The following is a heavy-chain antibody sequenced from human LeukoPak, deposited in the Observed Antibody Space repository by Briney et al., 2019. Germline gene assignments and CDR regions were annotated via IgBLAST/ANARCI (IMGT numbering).Heavy chain of an antibody. CDR2: FDPEDGET. J-gene: IGHJ4*02. D-gene: IGHD3-22*01. CDR1: GYTLTELS. Sequence: GASVKVSCKVSGYTLTELSTHWVRQAPGKGLEWMGGFDPEDGETINAQKFQGRVTMTEDTSTDTAYMELSSLRSEDTAVYYCARAVAYYYDSSGYYAYWGQGTLVTVSS. CDR3: ARAVAYYYDSSGYYAY. V-gene: IGHV1-24*01.